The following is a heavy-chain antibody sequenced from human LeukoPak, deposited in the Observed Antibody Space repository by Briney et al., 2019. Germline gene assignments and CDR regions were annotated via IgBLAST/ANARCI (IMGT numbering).Heavy chain of an antibody. CDR1: EFSVGSNY. Sequence: PGGSLRLSCAASEFSVGSNYMTWVRQAPGKGLEWVSAISGSGGSTYYADSVKGRFTISRDNSKNTLYLQMNSLRAEDTAVYYCAKGQFRRGSGSSLTGLNFDYWGQGTLVTVSS. CDR2: ISGSGGST. V-gene: IGHV3-23*01. D-gene: IGHD3-10*01. CDR3: AKGQFRRGSGSSLTGLNFDY. J-gene: IGHJ4*02.